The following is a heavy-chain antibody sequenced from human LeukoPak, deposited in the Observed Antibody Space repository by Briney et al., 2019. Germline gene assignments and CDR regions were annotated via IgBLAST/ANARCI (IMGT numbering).Heavy chain of an antibody. CDR2: ISSSGSTI. D-gene: IGHD5-24*01. J-gene: IGHJ3*02. Sequence: GGSLRLSCAVSGFSVSNYYMNWVRQAPGKGLEWVSYISSSGSTIYYADSVKGRFTISRDNAKNSLYLQMNSLRAEDTAVYYCAREGRRDGYNFKREEDAFDIWGQGTMVTVSS. V-gene: IGHV3-11*01. CDR3: AREGRRDGYNFKREEDAFDI. CDR1: GFSVSNYY.